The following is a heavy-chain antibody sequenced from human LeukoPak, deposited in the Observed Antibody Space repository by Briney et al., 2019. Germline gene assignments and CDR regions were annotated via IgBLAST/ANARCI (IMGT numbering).Heavy chain of an antibody. V-gene: IGHV3-30-3*01. D-gene: IGHD3-10*01. J-gene: IGHJ5*02. CDR3: ASLWFGESTNWFDP. CDR1: GFTFGSYA. CDR2: ISYDGSNK. Sequence: GGSLRLSCAASGFTFGSYAMHWVRQAPGKGLEWVAVISYDGSNKYYADSVKGRFTISRDNSKNTLYLQMNSLRAEDTAVYYCASLWFGESTNWFDPWGQGTLVTVSS.